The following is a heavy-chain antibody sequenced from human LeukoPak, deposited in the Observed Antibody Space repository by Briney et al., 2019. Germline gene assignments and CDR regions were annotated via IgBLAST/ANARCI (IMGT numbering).Heavy chain of an antibody. V-gene: IGHV3-48*03. CDR1: GFTFSSYE. D-gene: IGHD3-22*01. CDR2: ISSSGSTI. Sequence: GGSLRLSCAASGFTFSSYEMNGVRQAPGKGLEWVSYISSSGSTIYYADSVKGRFTISRDNAKNSLYLQMNSLRAEDTAVYYCARFVWSTGYYLEYWGQGTLVTVSS. CDR3: ARFVWSTGYYLEY. J-gene: IGHJ4*02.